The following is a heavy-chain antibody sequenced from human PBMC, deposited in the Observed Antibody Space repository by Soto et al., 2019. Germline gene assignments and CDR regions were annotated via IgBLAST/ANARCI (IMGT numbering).Heavy chain of an antibody. Sequence: PQTLSLTCAISGDRVSRDSAAWNWIRQSPSRGLEWLGRTYYRSKWYNDYAVSVRSRITINPDTSTNQFSLQLKFVSPEDTAVYYCARGGYHYYGMDVWGQGTTVTVSS. CDR2: TYYRSKWYN. J-gene: IGHJ6*02. D-gene: IGHD2-15*01. CDR1: GDRVSRDSAA. CDR3: ARGGYHYYGMDV. V-gene: IGHV6-1*01.